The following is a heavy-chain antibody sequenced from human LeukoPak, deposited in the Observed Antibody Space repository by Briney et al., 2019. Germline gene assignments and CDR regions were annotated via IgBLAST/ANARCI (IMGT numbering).Heavy chain of an antibody. CDR2: IWFDGSKN. D-gene: IGHD6-13*01. CDR1: GFTFRNYG. CDR3: ARVGYSTSLGFDY. Sequence: GRSLRLSCAACGFTFRNYGVHWVRQAPGKGLEWVAVIWFDGSKNYHADSVKGRFTISRDNSKNTLYLQMNSLRVEDTAVYFCARVGYSTSLGFDYWGLGTLVTVSS. J-gene: IGHJ4*02. V-gene: IGHV3-33*03.